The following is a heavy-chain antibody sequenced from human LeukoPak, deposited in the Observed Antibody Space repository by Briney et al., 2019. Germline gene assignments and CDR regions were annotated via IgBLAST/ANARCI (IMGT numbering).Heavy chain of an antibody. CDR3: ARAEWLQPFDF. D-gene: IGHD3-3*01. V-gene: IGHV3-66*01. J-gene: IGHJ4*02. Sequence: PGGSLRLSCAASGFTVSSNYMSWVRQAPGKGLEWVSVIYSGCSTYYADSVKGRFTISRDNTKNSLYLQMNSLRAEDTAVYYCARAEWLQPFDFWGQGTLVTVSS. CDR1: GFTVSSNY. CDR2: IYSGCST.